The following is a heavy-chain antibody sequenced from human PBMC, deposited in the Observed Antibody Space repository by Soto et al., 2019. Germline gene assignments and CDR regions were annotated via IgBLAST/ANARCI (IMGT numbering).Heavy chain of an antibody. CDR3: ARDRVYYDSSGYYYKGRWFDP. CDR2: IIPIFGTA. V-gene: IGHV1-69*13. D-gene: IGHD3-22*01. CDR1: GGTFSSYA. J-gene: IGHJ5*02. Sequence: WASVKVSCKASGGTFSSYAISWVRQAPGQGLEWMGGIIPIFGTANYAQKFQGRVTITADESTSTAYMELSSLRSEDTAVYYCARDRVYYDSSGYYYKGRWFDPWGQGTLVTVSS.